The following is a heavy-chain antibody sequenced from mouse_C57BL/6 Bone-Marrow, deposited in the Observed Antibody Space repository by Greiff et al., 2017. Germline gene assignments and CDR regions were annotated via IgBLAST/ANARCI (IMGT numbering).Heavy chain of an antibody. J-gene: IGHJ4*01. CDR3: AVDGAMDY. CDR2: IDPSDSEP. Sequence: QVQLQQPGAELVRPGSSVKLSCKASGYTFTSYWMHWVKQRPIQGLEWIGNIDPSDSEPHYNQKFKDKATLTVDKSSSTAYMQLSSLTSEDSAVYYCAVDGAMDYWGQGTSVTVSS. CDR1: GYTFTSYW. V-gene: IGHV1-52*01.